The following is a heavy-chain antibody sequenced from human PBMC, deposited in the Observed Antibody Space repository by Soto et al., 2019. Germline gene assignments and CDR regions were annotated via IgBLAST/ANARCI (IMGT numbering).Heavy chain of an antibody. J-gene: IGHJ6*02. D-gene: IGHD6-19*01. CDR3: AGGQWSPMGLYYYYYGMDV. V-gene: IGHV4-61*01. Sequence: TLSLTCTVSGGSVSSGSYYWSWIRQPPGKGLEWIGYIYYSGSTNYNPSLKSRVTISVDTSKNQFSLKLSSVTAADTAVYYCAGGQWSPMGLYYYYYGMDVWGQGTTVTVSS. CDR2: IYYSGST. CDR1: GGSVSSGSYY.